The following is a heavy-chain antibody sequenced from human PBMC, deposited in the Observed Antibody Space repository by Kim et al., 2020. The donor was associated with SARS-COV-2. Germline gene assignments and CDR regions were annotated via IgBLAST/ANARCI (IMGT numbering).Heavy chain of an antibody. CDR1: GFTFTGYA. CDR3: MKWGWGWIWDH. CDR2: TDGSDGTT. V-gene: IGHV3-23*01. D-gene: IGHD2-2*03. Sequence: GGSLRLSCTTSGFTFTGYAMSWVRQAPGKGLEWVSSTDGSDGTTYYVDSVKGRFTISRDNSKSTLYLQMSTLRADDTAVYYCMKWGWGWIWDHWGEGTL. J-gene: IGHJ4*02.